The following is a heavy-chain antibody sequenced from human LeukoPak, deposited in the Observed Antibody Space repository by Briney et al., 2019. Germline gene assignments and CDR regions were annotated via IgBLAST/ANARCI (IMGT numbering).Heavy chain of an antibody. J-gene: IGHJ5*02. Sequence: SETLSLTCTVSGGSISSSSYYWGWIRQPPGKGLEWIGSIYYSGSTYYNLSLKSRVTISVDTSKNQFSLKLSSVTAADTAVYYCARHGITMVRGVRGNWSDPWGQGTLVTVSS. CDR2: IYYSGST. CDR1: GGSISSSSYY. V-gene: IGHV4-39*01. D-gene: IGHD3-10*01. CDR3: ARHGITMVRGVRGNWSDP.